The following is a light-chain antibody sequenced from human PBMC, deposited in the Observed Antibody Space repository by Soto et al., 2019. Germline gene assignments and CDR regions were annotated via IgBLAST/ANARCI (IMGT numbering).Light chain of an antibody. V-gene: IGKV3-20*01. Sequence: EIVLTPSPGTLSLSPGERATLSCRASQSVSYYLAWYQQKPGQAPRLLIYDASSRATGVPDRFSGSGSGTDFTLTISRLEPEDFAVYYCQQYNNWWTFGQGTKVDIK. J-gene: IGKJ1*01. CDR1: QSVSYY. CDR3: QQYNNWWT. CDR2: DAS.